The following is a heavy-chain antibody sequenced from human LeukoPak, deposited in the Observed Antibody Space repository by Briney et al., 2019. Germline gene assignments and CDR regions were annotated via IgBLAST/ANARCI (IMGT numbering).Heavy chain of an antibody. J-gene: IGHJ4*02. Sequence: GGSLRLSCAASGFTFSSYWMSWVRQAPGKGLEWVANIKQDGSEKYYVDSVKGRFTISRDNAKNSLYLQMNSLRAEDTALYYWGRWQLVVFVIDFWGQGTLVTVSS. CDR1: GFTFSSYW. V-gene: IGHV3-7*01. CDR3: GRWQLVVFVIDF. D-gene: IGHD6-13*01. CDR2: IKQDGSEK.